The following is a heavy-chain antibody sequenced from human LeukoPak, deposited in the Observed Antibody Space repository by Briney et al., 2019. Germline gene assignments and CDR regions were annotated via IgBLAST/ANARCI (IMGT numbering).Heavy chain of an antibody. CDR2: VYNSGRI. Sequence: SETLSLTCAVSGGSISSSHWSWIRQSAGKRLEWIGRVYNSGRITSNPSLASRVTLSLDTSENQLSLILTSVTAADTAVYYCARAPNWFDLWGQGTLVTVSS. V-gene: IGHV4-4*07. CDR3: ARAPNWFDL. J-gene: IGHJ5*02. CDR1: GGSISSSH.